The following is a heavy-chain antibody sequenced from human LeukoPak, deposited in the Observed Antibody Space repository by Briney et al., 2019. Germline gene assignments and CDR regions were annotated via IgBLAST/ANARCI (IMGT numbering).Heavy chain of an antibody. CDR1: GITVSGNY. V-gene: IGHV3-66*01. D-gene: IGHD2-21*01. CDR2: IYSVGST. Sequence: GGSRRLSCAASGITVSGNYMSWVRQAPGKGLEWVSVIYSVGSTYYPDSVKGRFTISRDSSRDTLYLQMNSLRAEDTAVYYCELFQSGGPFDIWGQGTVVTVSS. J-gene: IGHJ3*02. CDR3: ELFQSGGPFDI.